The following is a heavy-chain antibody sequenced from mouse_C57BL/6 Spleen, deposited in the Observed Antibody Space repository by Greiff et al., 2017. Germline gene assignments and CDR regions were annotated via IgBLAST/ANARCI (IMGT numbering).Heavy chain of an antibody. CDR3: ASLVDYYAMDY. CDR1: GYTFTSYW. CDR2: IHPNRGST. V-gene: IGHV1-64*01. D-gene: IGHD2-10*02. J-gene: IGHJ4*01. Sequence: QVQLQQPGAELVKPGASVKLSCKASGYTFTSYWMPWVQQRPGQGLEWIGMIHPNRGSTNYNEKFKSKATLTVDKSSSTAYMQLSSLTSEDSAVYYCASLVDYYAMDYWGQGTSVTVSS.